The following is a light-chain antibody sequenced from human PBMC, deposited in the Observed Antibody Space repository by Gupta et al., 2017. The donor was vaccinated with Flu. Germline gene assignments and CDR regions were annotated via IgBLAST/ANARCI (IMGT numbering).Light chain of an antibody. Sequence: DIQMTQSPSSLSASVGDRVTITCRTSQTIRGYLNWYQQKPGAAPKVLIYSTSRLESGVPSRFSGTGSGTDFTLTINSLHPEDFATYYCQQSDSAPYNFGQGTKLEIK. CDR1: QTIRGY. CDR2: STS. CDR3: QQSDSAPYN. V-gene: IGKV1-39*01. J-gene: IGKJ2*01.